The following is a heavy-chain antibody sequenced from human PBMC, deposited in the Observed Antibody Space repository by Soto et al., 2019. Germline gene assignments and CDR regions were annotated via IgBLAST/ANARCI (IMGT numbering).Heavy chain of an antibody. CDR3: ARDSLIVVVPAANDAFGI. Sequence: QVQLVESGGGVVQPGRSLRLSCAASGFTFSSYGMHWVRQSPGKGLEWVAVIWYDGSKKYYADSVKGRFTIARDNSKNTRYLQMNSLRAEDTAVYYCARDSLIVVVPAANDAFGIWGQGTMVTVSS. J-gene: IGHJ3*02. CDR1: GFTFSSYG. CDR2: IWYDGSKK. D-gene: IGHD2-2*01. V-gene: IGHV3-33*01.